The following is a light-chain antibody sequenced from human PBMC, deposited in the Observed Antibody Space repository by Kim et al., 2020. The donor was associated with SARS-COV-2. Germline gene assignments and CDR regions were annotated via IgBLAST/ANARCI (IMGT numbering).Light chain of an antibody. CDR1: QTVSSN. J-gene: IGKJ1*01. CDR2: GAY. Sequence: EIVMTQSPATLSLSPGEKATLSCRASQTVSSNLAWYQQKPGQAPRLLIYGAYARATGIPARFSGSGSGTEFTLIISSLQSEDFAVYFCQQYNNRWTFGQGTKVDIK. V-gene: IGKV3-15*01. CDR3: QQYNNRWT.